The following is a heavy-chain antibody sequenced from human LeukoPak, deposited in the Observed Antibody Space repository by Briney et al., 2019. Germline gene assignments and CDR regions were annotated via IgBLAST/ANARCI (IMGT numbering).Heavy chain of an antibody. CDR2: ISSSSSYI. V-gene: IGHV3-21*01. CDR1: GFTFSSYS. D-gene: IGHD2-15*01. Sequence: GGSLRLSCAASGFTFSSYSMNWVRQAPGKGLESVSSISSSSSYIYYADSVKGRFTISRDNAKNSLYLQMNSLRAEDTAVYYCARDQDIVVVALGMDVWGQGTTVTVSS. CDR3: ARDQDIVVVALGMDV. J-gene: IGHJ6*02.